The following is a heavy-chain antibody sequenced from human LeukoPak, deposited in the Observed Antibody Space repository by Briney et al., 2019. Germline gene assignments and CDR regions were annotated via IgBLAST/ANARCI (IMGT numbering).Heavy chain of an antibody. Sequence: GGSLRLSCAASGFTFSSSSMNWVRQAPGKGLEWVSYIRSSSSTIYYADSVKGRFTISRDNAKNSLYLQMNSLRAEDTAVYYCARGYSRYYYYMDVWGKGTTVTVSS. J-gene: IGHJ6*03. CDR1: GFTFSSSS. CDR3: ARGYSRYYYYMDV. V-gene: IGHV3-48*01. CDR2: IRSSSSTI. D-gene: IGHD1-26*01.